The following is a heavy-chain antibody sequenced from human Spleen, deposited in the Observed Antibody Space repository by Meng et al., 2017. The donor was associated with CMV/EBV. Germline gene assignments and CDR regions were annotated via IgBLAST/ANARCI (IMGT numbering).Heavy chain of an antibody. V-gene: IGHV4-34*01. D-gene: IGHD3-10*01. Sequence: VCVGSFSGYFWSWIRQPAGGRLEWIGEITHSRRTSFNPSLASRVSIFIDTSKNQFSLNVESVSAADTGIYYCARGGREETYGPNFDYWDQGVLVTVSS. J-gene: IGHJ4*01. CDR3: ARGGREETYGPNFDY. CDR2: ITHSRRT. CDR1: VGSFSGYF.